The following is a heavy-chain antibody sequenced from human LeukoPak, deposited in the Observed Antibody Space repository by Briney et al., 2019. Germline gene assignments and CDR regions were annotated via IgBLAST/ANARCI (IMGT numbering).Heavy chain of an antibody. V-gene: IGHV1-46*01. Sequence: ASVKVSCKASGYTFTSYYMHWVRQAPGQGFEWVGIINPSAGSTSYSPKFQGRVTITRDTSTSTVYMDLSSLRSEDTAVYYCARHGLERLFDYWGQGTLVTVSS. CDR3: ARHGLERLFDY. CDR2: INPSAGST. CDR1: GYTFTSYY. J-gene: IGHJ4*02. D-gene: IGHD1-1*01.